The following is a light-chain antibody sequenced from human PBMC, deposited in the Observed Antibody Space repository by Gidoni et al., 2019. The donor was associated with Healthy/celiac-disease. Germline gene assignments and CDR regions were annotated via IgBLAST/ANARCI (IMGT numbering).Light chain of an antibody. J-gene: IGKJ1*01. Sequence: VIWMTQSPSLLSASTGDRVTISCRMSQGIRSYLAWYQQKPGKAPELLIYAASTLQSGVPSRFSGSGSGTDFTLTISCLQSEDFATYYCQQYYSFPRTFXXXTKVEIK. CDR2: AAS. CDR1: QGIRSY. V-gene: IGKV1D-8*01. CDR3: QQYYSFPRT.